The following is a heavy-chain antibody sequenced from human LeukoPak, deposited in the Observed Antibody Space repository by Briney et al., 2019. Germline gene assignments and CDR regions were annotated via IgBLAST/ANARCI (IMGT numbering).Heavy chain of an antibody. CDR3: TRRGGFYEGLDY. Sequence: GSLRLSCAASGFTFSNYWMHWVRQAPGKGLVWVSRIKSDGSSTTYADSVKGRFTISRDDAKNTLYLQMNSLRVEDTAVYYCTRRGGFYEGLDYWGQGTLVTVSS. J-gene: IGHJ4*02. CDR2: IKSDGSST. CDR1: GFTFSNYW. V-gene: IGHV3-74*01. D-gene: IGHD3-22*01.